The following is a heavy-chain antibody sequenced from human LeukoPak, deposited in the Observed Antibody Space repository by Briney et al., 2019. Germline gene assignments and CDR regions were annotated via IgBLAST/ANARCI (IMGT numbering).Heavy chain of an antibody. D-gene: IGHD3-10*01. J-gene: IGHJ4*02. V-gene: IGHV1-18*01. CDR3: ARDYYGEK. CDR1: GYSFINFG. Sequence: PGASVKVSCKASGYSFINFGLSWVRQAPGQGLEWMGWISAYNHNTNYAQKFQGRVTMTIDTSTTTVYMELRSLRSDDTAVYYCARDYYGEKWGQGTLVTVS. CDR2: ISAYNHNT.